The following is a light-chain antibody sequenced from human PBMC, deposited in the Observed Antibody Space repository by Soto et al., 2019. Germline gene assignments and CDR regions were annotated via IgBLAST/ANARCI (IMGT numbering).Light chain of an antibody. CDR2: GAS. V-gene: IGKV3-15*01. J-gene: IGKJ4*01. Sequence: EIVLTQSPATLSLSPGERATLSCRASQSVTNNLAWYQQKAGQAPRLLIYGASTRATGIPARFSGSGSGTEFSLTISSLQSEDFAVYFCQEYSLWPLTFGGGTKVEIK. CDR3: QEYSLWPLT. CDR1: QSVTNN.